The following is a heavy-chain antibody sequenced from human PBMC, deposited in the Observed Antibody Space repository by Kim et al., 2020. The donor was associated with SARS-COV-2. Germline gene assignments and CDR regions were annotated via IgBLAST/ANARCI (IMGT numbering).Heavy chain of an antibody. V-gene: IGHV3-23*01. CDR3: EKTEEVPTAKVGEFYYYGVDV. J-gene: IGHJ6*02. CDR2: ISGSGGNT. Sequence: GGSLRLSCAASGFTFSRYAMSWVRQAPGKGPEWVSGISGSGGNTYYADSVKGRFIVSRDNSINTLHLQRNSLRAEDTAVYYCEKTEEVPTAKVGEFYYYGVDVWGQGTTVTVSS. CDR1: GFTFSRYA. D-gene: IGHD2-2*01.